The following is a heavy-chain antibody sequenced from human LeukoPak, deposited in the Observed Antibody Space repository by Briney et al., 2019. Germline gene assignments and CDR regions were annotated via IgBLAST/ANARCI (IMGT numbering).Heavy chain of an antibody. J-gene: IGHJ4*02. Sequence: SETLSLTCTVSGGSINSYYWSWIRQSPGKGLEWIGYIYYSGSTNYNPSLKSRVTISVDTSNNQFSLKLSSVTAADTALYYCARLYSSGWSHFDYWGQGTLVTVSS. V-gene: IGHV4-59*01. CDR1: GGSINSYY. CDR3: ARLYSSGWSHFDY. CDR2: IYYSGST. D-gene: IGHD6-19*01.